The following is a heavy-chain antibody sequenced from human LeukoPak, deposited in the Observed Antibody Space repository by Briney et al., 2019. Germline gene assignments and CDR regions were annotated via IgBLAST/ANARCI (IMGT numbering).Heavy chain of an antibody. CDR3: ARDRCYVWGSGPFDY. V-gene: IGHV3-21*01. Sequence: PGGSLRLSCAASGFTFSSYSMNWVRQAPGKGLEWVSSISSSSSYIYYADSVKGRFTISRDNAKNSLYLQMNSLRAEDTAVYYCARDRCYVWGSGPFDYWGQGTLVTVSS. CDR1: GFTFSSYS. J-gene: IGHJ4*02. D-gene: IGHD3-16*01. CDR2: ISSSSSYI.